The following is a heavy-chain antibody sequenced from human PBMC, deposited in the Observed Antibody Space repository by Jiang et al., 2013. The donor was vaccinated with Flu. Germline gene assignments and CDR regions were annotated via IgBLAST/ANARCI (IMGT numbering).Heavy chain of an antibody. CDR2: MNPNSGNT. J-gene: IGHJ6*02. CDR3: ARVDYDFWSGYFGGYYGMDV. D-gene: IGHD3-3*01. Sequence: EVKKPGASVKVSCKASGYTFTSYDINWVRQATGQGLEWMGWMNPNSGNTGYAQKFQGRVTMTRNTSISTAYMELSSLRSEDTAVYYCARVDYDFWSGYFGGYYGMDVWGQGTTVTVSS. CDR1: GYTFTSYD. V-gene: IGHV1-8*01.